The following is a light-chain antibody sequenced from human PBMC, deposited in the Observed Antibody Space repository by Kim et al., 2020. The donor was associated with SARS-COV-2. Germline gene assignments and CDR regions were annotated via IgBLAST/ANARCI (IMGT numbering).Light chain of an antibody. CDR3: QQFGASQFT. V-gene: IGKV3-20*01. Sequence: SPGERATLSCRASQSVTNNYLAWYQQRPGQAPRLLIYGASSRATGIPDRFSGSGSGTDFTLTISRLEPEDFAVYYCQQFGASQFTFGPGTKVDIK. J-gene: IGKJ3*01. CDR1: QSVTNNY. CDR2: GAS.